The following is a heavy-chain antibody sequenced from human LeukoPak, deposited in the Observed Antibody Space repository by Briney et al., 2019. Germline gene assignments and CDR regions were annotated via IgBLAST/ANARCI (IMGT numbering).Heavy chain of an antibody. D-gene: IGHD6-6*01. J-gene: IGHJ4*02. CDR3: ARDSSSSPFAS. Sequence: KASETLSLTCAVSGYSINSGHYWGWIRQPPGKGLEWIGTIYRSEKTYYNPSLKGRVTISVDTSKNQFSPNLSSVTAADTAVYYCARDSSSSPFASWGQGTLVTVSS. V-gene: IGHV4-38-2*02. CDR1: GYSINSGHY. CDR2: IYRSEKT.